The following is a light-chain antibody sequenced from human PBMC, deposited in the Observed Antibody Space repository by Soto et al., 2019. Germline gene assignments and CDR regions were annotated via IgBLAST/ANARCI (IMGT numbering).Light chain of an antibody. CDR2: GAS. CDR3: LQDYNYPHT. Sequence: AIQMTQSPSSLSASVGDRVTITCRASQGIRSDLGWYQQKPGIAPKLLIYGASTLQSGVPSRFSGSGSGTDFTLTISSLQPEDFSTYYCLQDYNYPHTFGQGTKLQIK. J-gene: IGKJ2*01. CDR1: QGIRSD. V-gene: IGKV1-6*01.